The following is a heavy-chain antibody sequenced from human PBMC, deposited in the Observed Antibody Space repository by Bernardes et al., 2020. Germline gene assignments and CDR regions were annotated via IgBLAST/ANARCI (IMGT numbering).Heavy chain of an antibody. Sequence: ALNVSCKGSGYSFTSYWIGWVRQMPGTGLEWMGIIYPGDSDTRYSPSFQGQVTISADKSISTAYLQWSSLKASDTAMYYCARRANTLGYYYGMDVWGKGTTVTVSS. CDR3: ARRANTLGYYYGMDV. D-gene: IGHD3-16*01. V-gene: IGHV5-51*01. CDR2: IYPGDSDT. J-gene: IGHJ6*04. CDR1: GYSFTSYW.